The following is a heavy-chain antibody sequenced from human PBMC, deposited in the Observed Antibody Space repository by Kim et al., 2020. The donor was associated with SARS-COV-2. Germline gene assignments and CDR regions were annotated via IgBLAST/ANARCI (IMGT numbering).Heavy chain of an antibody. CDR3: ANPDSGGGGY. Sequence: GSLRLSCAASGFTFNNYAMTWARQAPGKGLEWVSSINFSGSRTYYADSVRGRFTISRDNSKNTLFLQMNSLRPEDTAVYYCANPDSGGGGYWGQGTLVTVSS. CDR2: INFSGSRT. D-gene: IGHD4-17*01. V-gene: IGHV3-23*01. J-gene: IGHJ4*02. CDR1: GFTFNNYA.